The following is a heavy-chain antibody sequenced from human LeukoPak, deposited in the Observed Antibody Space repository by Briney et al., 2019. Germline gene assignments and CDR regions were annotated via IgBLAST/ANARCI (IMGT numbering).Heavy chain of an antibody. CDR1: GFTFSRYW. CDR3: ASYRVSHGMDV. J-gene: IGHJ6*02. Sequence: GGSLRLSCAGSGFTFSRYWMNWFRQAPGKGLEWVANIKGDGSEKYHGDSVTGRFTISRDNAKNSLYLQMNSLRAEDTAIYYCASYRVSHGMDVWGQGTTVTVSS. D-gene: IGHD1-26*01. V-gene: IGHV3-7*01. CDR2: IKGDGSEK.